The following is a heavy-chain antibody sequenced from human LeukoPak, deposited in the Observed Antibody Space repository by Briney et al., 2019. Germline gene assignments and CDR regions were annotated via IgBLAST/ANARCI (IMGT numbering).Heavy chain of an antibody. D-gene: IGHD2-15*01. J-gene: IGHJ3*01. CDR3: ARELGYSFDV. V-gene: IGHV3-48*04. CDR1: GFTFSTYS. Sequence: GSLRLSCAASGFTFSTYSMNWVRQAPGKGLEWVSYISSSSGTISYADSVKGRFTISRDNAKNALFLQMNSLRAEDTAVYYCARELGYSFDVWGQGTMVTVSS. CDR2: ISSSSGTI.